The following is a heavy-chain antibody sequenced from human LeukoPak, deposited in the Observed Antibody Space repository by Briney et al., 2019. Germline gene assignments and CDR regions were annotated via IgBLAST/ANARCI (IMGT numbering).Heavy chain of an antibody. D-gene: IGHD3-22*01. Sequence: GGSLRLSCAASGFTVSSNYMSWVRQAPGKGLEWVSVIYSGGSTYYADSVKGRFTISRDNSKNTLYLQMNSLRAEDTAVYYCARGSSGYDTDYWGQGTLVTVSS. CDR2: IYSGGST. V-gene: IGHV3-53*01. CDR1: GFTVSSNY. CDR3: ARGSSGYDTDY. J-gene: IGHJ4*02.